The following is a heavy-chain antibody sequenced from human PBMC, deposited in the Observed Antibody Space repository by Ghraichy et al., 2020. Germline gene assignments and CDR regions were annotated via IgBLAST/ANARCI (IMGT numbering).Heavy chain of an antibody. CDR2: IYYSGST. CDR3: ARVGLYDFWSGYPIDY. J-gene: IGHJ4*02. V-gene: IGHV4-59*01. D-gene: IGHD3-3*01. CDR1: GGSISSYY. Sequence: SETLSLTCTVSGGSISSYYWSWIRQPPGKGLEWIGYIYYSGSTNYNPSLKSRVTISVDTSKNQFSLKLSSVTAADTAVYYCARVGLYDFWSGYPIDYWGQGTLVTVSS.